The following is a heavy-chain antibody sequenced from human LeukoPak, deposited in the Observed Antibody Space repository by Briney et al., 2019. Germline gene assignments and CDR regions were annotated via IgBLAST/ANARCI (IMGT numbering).Heavy chain of an antibody. Sequence: PGGSLRLSCAASGFTFINAWMSWVRQAPGKGLEWGGRIRSKTHGGTTAYAAPVKGRFTISRDDSKNTLYLQMNSLKTEDTALYYCNYYDDNTGSPGDDYGGQGTLVTVSS. CDR3: NYYDDNTGSPGDDY. V-gene: IGHV3-15*01. CDR1: GFTFINAW. D-gene: IGHD3-22*01. J-gene: IGHJ4*02. CDR2: IRSKTHGGTT.